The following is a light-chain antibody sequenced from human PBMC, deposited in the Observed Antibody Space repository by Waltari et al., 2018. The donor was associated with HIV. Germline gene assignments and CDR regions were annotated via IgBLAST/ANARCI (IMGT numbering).Light chain of an antibody. CDR2: GAF. CDR1: ESVSSN. CDR3: QQYNSWPL. J-gene: IGKJ4*01. Sequence: EIVMPQSPATVSVSPGKRVTRACRASESVSSNLAWYQQKPGQAPRLLIYGAFIRATGIPDRFSGSGSGTEFTLTISTLQSEDFAVYYCQQYNSWPLIGGGTKVDFK. V-gene: IGKV3D-15*03.